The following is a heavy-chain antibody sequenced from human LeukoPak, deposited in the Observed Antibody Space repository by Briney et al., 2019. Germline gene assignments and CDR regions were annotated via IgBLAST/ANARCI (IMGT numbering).Heavy chain of an antibody. Sequence: GGSLRLSCAASGFTFSSYAMHWVRQAPGKGLKWVSTITTGDGNTYYADSVKGRFTVSRDDSKNTLYLQMNSLRAEDTAVYYCAKDGGLWVSAHWGDSWGRGTLVTVSS. CDR1: GFTFSSYA. J-gene: IGHJ4*02. CDR2: ITTGDGNT. D-gene: IGHD7-27*01. V-gene: IGHV3-23*01. CDR3: AKDGGLWVSAHWGDS.